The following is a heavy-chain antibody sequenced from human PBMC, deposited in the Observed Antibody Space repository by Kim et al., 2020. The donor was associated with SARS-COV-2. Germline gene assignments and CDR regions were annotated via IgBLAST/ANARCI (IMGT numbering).Heavy chain of an antibody. V-gene: IGHV3-73*01. Sequence: VKGRFTISRDESKNTAYLQMNSLTTEDTAVYYCTKGYCTSTACYPKFDPWGQGTLVTVSS. D-gene: IGHD2-2*01. J-gene: IGHJ5*02. CDR3: TKGYCTSTACYPKFDP.